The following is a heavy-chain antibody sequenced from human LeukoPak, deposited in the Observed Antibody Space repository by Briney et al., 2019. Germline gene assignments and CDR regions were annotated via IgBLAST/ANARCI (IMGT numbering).Heavy chain of an antibody. CDR3: ARSSYVWGSYRPYYFDY. V-gene: IGHV3-48*03. Sequence: PGGSLRLSYAASGFTFSSYEMNWVRQAPGKGLEWVSYISSSCSTIYYADSVKGRFTISRDNAKNSLYLQMNSLRGEDTAVYYCARSSYVWGSYRPYYFDYWGQGTLVTVSS. CDR1: GFTFSSYE. D-gene: IGHD3-16*02. J-gene: IGHJ4*02. CDR2: ISSSCSTI.